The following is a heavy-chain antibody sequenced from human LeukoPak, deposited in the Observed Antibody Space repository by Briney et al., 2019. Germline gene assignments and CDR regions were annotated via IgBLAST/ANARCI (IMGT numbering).Heavy chain of an antibody. CDR2: ISWNSGSI. V-gene: IGHV3-9*01. Sequence: GRSLRLSCAASGFTFDDYAMHWVRQAPGKGLEWVSGISWNSGSIGYADSVKGRFTISRDNAKNSLYLQMNSLRAEDTALYYCAKGHTYYYGSGPGGDWFDPWGQGTLVTVSS. CDR1: GFTFDDYA. CDR3: AKGHTYYYGSGPGGDWFDP. D-gene: IGHD3-10*01. J-gene: IGHJ5*02.